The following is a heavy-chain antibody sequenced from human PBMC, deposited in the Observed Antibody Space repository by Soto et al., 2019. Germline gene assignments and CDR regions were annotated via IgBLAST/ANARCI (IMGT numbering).Heavy chain of an antibody. D-gene: IGHD2-2*01. Sequence: ASVNVSCKASGYTFTSYGISWVRQAPGQGLEWMGWISAYNGNTNYAQKLQGRVTMTTDTSTSTAYMELRSLRSDDTAVYYCARDCWGIVVVPAAPLDPWGQGTLVTVSS. CDR2: ISAYNGNT. CDR3: ARDCWGIVVVPAAPLDP. CDR1: GYTFTSYG. V-gene: IGHV1-18*01. J-gene: IGHJ5*02.